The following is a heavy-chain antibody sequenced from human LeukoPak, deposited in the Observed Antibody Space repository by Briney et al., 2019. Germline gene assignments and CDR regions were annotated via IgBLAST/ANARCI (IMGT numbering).Heavy chain of an antibody. CDR1: GFTVSSNY. D-gene: IGHD4-17*01. J-gene: IGHJ3*02. Sequence: GGSLRLSCAASGFTVSSNYMSWVRQAPGKGLKWVSVIYSGGSTYYADSVKGRFTISRDNSKNTLYLQMNSLRAEDTAVYYCARVLRDYGDYIPPGAFDIWGQGTMVTVSS. CDR3: ARVLRDYGDYIPPGAFDI. CDR2: IYSGGST. V-gene: IGHV3-66*01.